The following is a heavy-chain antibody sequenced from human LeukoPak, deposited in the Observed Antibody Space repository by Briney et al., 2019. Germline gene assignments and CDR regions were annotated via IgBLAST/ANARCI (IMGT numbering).Heavy chain of an antibody. Sequence: SETLSLTCTVSGGSISSGDYYWSWIRQHPGKGLEWIGYIYDSGRTYYNPSLKSRVTISEDTSKNQFSLKLSSVTAADTAVYYCPSSLQLAPLDSWGQGTLVTVSS. CDR2: IYDSGRT. CDR3: PSSLQLAPLDS. CDR1: GGSISSGDYY. D-gene: IGHD6-13*01. J-gene: IGHJ4*02. V-gene: IGHV4-31*03.